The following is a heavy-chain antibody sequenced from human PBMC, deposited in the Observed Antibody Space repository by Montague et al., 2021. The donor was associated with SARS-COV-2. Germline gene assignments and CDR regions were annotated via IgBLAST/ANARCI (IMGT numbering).Heavy chain of an antibody. Sequence: SLRLSCAASGFTFASFAMTWVRQAPGKGLEWVSAISGDGRATYYADSVKGRLTISRGNSKNSLYLEMSSLRAEDTAVYFCAKGLQASQTTFGGIIANWGQGTLVTVSS. V-gene: IGHV3-23*01. J-gene: IGHJ4*02. CDR2: ISGDGRAT. CDR1: GFTFASFA. D-gene: IGHD3-16*02. CDR3: AKGLQASQTTFGGIIAN.